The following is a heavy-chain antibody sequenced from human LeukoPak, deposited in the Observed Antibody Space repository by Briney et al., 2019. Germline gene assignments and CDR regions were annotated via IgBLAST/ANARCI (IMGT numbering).Heavy chain of an antibody. CDR1: GGSISSYY. CDR2: IYYSGST. CDR3: ARETYYYDSSAGAWFDP. D-gene: IGHD3-22*01. V-gene: IGHV4-59*01. Sequence: SETLSLTCTVSGGSISSYYWSWIRQPPGKGLEWIGYIYYSGSTNYNPSLKSRVTIPVDTSKNQFSLKLSSVTAADTAVYYCARETYYYDSSAGAWFDPWGQGTLVTVSS. J-gene: IGHJ5*02.